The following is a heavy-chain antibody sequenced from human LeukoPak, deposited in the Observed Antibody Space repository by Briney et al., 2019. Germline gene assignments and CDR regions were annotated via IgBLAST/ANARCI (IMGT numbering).Heavy chain of an antibody. Sequence: GASVKVSCKASDYTFTMYGVHWVRPAPGQGLEWMGWIRVYNANRSYAEKLQGRVTMTTDTSTDTAYMELRSLRSDDTAVYYCARGPRHYFGAGSAPLDFDYWGQGTLVTVSS. J-gene: IGHJ4*02. V-gene: IGHV1-18*01. CDR1: DYTFTMYG. CDR2: IRVYNANR. D-gene: IGHD3-10*01. CDR3: ARGPRHYFGAGSAPLDFDY.